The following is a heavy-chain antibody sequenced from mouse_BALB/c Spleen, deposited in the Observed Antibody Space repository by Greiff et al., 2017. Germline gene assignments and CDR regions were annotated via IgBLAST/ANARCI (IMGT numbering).Heavy chain of an antibody. CDR3: ASDPYYYAMDY. CDR2: ISSGSSTI. J-gene: IGHJ4*01. Sequence: DVMLVESGGGLVQPGGSRKLSCAASGFTFSSFGMHWVRQAPEKGLEWVAYISSGSSTIYYADTVKGRFTISRDNPKNTLFLQMTSLRSEDTAMYYCASDPYYYAMDYWGQGTSVTVTS. V-gene: IGHV5-17*02. CDR1: GFTFSSFG.